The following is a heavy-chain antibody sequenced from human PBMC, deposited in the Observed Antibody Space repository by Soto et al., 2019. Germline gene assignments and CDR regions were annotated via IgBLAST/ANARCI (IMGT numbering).Heavy chain of an antibody. CDR2: ISTYNGNT. CDR1: GYPFTNHG. D-gene: IGHD6-19*01. CDR3: ARDLANLDGSGWRD. Sequence: ASVKVSCKTSGYPFTNHGINWVRQAPGQGLEWMGWISTYNGNTNYPQKLQDRVTMTTDTSTSTAYMELRSLRSDDTAVYYCARDLANLDGSGWRDWGQGTLVTV. J-gene: IGHJ4*02. V-gene: IGHV1-18*01.